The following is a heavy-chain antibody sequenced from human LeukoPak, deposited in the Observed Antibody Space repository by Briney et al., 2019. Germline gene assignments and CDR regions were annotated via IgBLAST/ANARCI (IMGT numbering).Heavy chain of an antibody. CDR2: ISYSGNT. D-gene: IGHD3-3*01. J-gene: IGHJ4*02. CDR1: GGSISSTRYY. CDR3: ASPATYYDFWSGYHPFDY. V-gene: IGHV4-39*01. Sequence: SETLSLTRTVSGGSISSTRYYWGWIRQPPGKGLEWIGSISYSGNTFYNPSLKSRVTVSVDTSKKQFSVKLSSVTAADTAVYYCASPATYYDFWSGYHPFDYWGQGTLVTVSS.